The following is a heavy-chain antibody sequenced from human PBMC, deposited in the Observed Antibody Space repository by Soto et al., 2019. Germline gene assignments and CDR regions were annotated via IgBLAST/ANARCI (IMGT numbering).Heavy chain of an antibody. J-gene: IGHJ6*02. CDR3: AKGYSSSYYFYYYYAMDV. Sequence: GGSLRLSCAASGFTFNNYGMHWVRQAPGKGLEWVAVISYDGSNKYYADSVKGRFTISRDNSKNTLYLQMNSLRAEDTAVYYSAKGYSSSYYFYYYYAMDVWGQGTTVTVSS. CDR1: GFTFNNYG. D-gene: IGHD6-13*01. V-gene: IGHV3-30*18. CDR2: ISYDGSNK.